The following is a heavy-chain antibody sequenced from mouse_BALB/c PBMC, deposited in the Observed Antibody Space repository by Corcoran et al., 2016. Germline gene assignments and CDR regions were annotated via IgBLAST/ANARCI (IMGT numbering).Heavy chain of an antibody. V-gene: IGHV9-3-1*01. CDR3: AREPYAMYY. CDR2: INTYTGES. Sequence: QIQLVQSGPELKKPGETVKISCKASGYTFTNNGMNWAKQAPGKGLKWMGWINTYTGESTYADDFKGRFAFSLETSASTAYLQIKNLKNEDTATYFCAREPYAMYYWYQGTSVTVSS. J-gene: IGHJ4*01. CDR1: GYTFTNNG.